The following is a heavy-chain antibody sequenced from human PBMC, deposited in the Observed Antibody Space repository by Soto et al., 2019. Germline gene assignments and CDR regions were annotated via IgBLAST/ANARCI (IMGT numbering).Heavy chain of an antibody. V-gene: IGHV1-18*01. CDR3: ARDNLGYYDSSGYYGY. CDR1: GYTFTSYG. Sequence: GASVKVSCKASGYTFTSYGISWVRQAPGQGLEWMGWISAYNGNTNYAQKLQGRVTMTTDTSTSTAYMELRSLRSDDTAVYYCARDNLGYYDSSGYYGYWGQGTLVTVSS. CDR2: ISAYNGNT. J-gene: IGHJ4*02. D-gene: IGHD3-22*01.